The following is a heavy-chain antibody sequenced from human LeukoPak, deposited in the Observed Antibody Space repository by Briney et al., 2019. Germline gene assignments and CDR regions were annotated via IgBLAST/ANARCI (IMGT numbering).Heavy chain of an antibody. Sequence: ASVKVSCKASGYTFTSYYMHWVRQAPGQGLEWMGIINPRGGSTSYAQKFQGRVTMTRDTSTSTVYMELSSLRSKDTAVYYCARAWGPTGAFDIWGQGTMVTVSS. CDR3: ARAWGPTGAFDI. CDR1: GYTFTSYY. D-gene: IGHD3-16*01. J-gene: IGHJ3*02. CDR2: INPRGGST. V-gene: IGHV1-46*01.